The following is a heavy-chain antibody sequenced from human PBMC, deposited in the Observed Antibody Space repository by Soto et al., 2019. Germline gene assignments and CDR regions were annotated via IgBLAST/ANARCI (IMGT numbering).Heavy chain of an antibody. CDR1: GGSISSGSYY. D-gene: IGHD6-13*01. Sequence: SETLSLTCTVSGGSISSGSYYWVWVRQPPGKGLEWIGSIYYSGTTYYNPSLKSRVTISVDTSKNQFSLKLSSVTAADTAVYYCARRIAAADKKGIYFDFWGQGTLVTVSS. V-gene: IGHV4-39*01. CDR2: IYYSGTT. J-gene: IGHJ4*02. CDR3: ARRIAAADKKGIYFDF.